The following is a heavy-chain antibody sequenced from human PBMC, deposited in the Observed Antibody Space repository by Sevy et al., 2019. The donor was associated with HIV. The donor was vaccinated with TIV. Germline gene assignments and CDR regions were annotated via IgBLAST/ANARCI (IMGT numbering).Heavy chain of an antibody. Sequence: GGSLRLSCAASGFTFSSYGMHWVRQAPGKGLEWVAVISYDGSNKYYADSVKGRFTISRDNSKNTLYLQMNSLRAEDTAVYYCARAGGWITMVRGVFDYWGQGTLVTVSS. D-gene: IGHD3-10*01. J-gene: IGHJ4*02. CDR2: ISYDGSNK. CDR3: ARAGGWITMVRGVFDY. V-gene: IGHV3-30*03. CDR1: GFTFSSYG.